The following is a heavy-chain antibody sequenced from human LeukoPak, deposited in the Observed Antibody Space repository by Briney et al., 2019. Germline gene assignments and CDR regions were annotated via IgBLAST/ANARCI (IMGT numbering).Heavy chain of an antibody. CDR1: GFTFSNYG. CDR3: AKDSYGSGRFPVNWFDS. Sequence: PGGSLRLSCAASGFTFSNYGMSWVRQAPGKGREWVSGSSGSGGTTYYADSVKGRFTISRDNSKNTLYLQMHSLRADDTAVYYCAKDSYGSGRFPVNWFDSWGQGTLVTVSS. J-gene: IGHJ5*01. CDR2: SSGSGGTT. D-gene: IGHD3-10*01. V-gene: IGHV3-23*01.